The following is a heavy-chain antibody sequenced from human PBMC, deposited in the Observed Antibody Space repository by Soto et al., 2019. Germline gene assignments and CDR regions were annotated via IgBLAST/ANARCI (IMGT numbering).Heavy chain of an antibody. V-gene: IGHV3-23*01. CDR2: ISGSGIST. D-gene: IGHD2-2*01. CDR1: GFTFSSYA. CDR3: AKDENEIPPATLDS. Sequence: GGSLRLSCTASGFTFSSYAMSWVRQAPGKGLEWVSGISGSGISTCYADSVEGRFTISRENSRNTVYLQMKSLRAEDTAVYYCAKDENEIPPATLDSWGQGTLVTVSS. J-gene: IGHJ4*02.